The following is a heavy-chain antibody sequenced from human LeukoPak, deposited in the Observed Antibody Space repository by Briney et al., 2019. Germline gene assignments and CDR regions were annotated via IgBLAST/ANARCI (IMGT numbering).Heavy chain of an antibody. CDR1: GYSITSGYY. V-gene: IGHV4-38-2*02. D-gene: IGHD3-10*01. Sequence: SSETLSLTCTVSGYSITSGYYWGWVRQPPGKGLEWLASIYHSGSTFYNPSLQSRITISVDTSKNQFSLRLRSVTAADTAVYYCAGDQDYYGSGSYGPDHWGQGTLVIVSS. CDR2: IYHSGST. J-gene: IGHJ4*02. CDR3: AGDQDYYGSGSYGPDH.